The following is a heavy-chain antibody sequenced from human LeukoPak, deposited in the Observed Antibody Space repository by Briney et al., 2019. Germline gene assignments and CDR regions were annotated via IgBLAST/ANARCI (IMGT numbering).Heavy chain of an antibody. V-gene: IGHV1-46*01. CDR1: GYTFTNSY. Sequence: ASVKVSCKASGYTFTNSYIHWVRQAPGQGLEWMGIINPSVGSTSYAQKFQGRVTMTRDTSTSTVYMELSSLGSEDTAVYSCALDELGGWGQGTRVTVSS. CDR2: INPSVGST. J-gene: IGHJ4*02. CDR3: ALDELGG. D-gene: IGHD1-7*01.